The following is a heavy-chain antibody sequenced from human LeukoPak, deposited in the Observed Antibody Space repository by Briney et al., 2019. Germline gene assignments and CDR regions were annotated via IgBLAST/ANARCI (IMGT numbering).Heavy chain of an antibody. J-gene: IGHJ4*02. Sequence: GGSLRLSCAASGFTVHSNYMSWVRQAPGKGLEWVSVIERSGVTHYADSVKGRFTISRDNSKNLLYLQMNSLRAEDTAVYYCAALEDYWGQGTLVTVSS. CDR2: IERSGVT. CDR3: AALEDY. D-gene: IGHD1-1*01. CDR1: GFTVHSNY. V-gene: IGHV3-53*01.